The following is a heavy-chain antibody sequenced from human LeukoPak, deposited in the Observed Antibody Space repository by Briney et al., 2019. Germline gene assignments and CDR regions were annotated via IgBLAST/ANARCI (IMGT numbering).Heavy chain of an antibody. CDR2: INPNSGGT. D-gene: IGHD2-2*01. CDR1: GYTFTDYY. CDR3: ARGGYCTSTSCFLPDY. J-gene: IGHJ4*02. Sequence: ASVTVSCTASGYTFTDYYMHWVRQAPGPGLEWMGWINPNSGGTKFAQKFQGRVTVTRDTSIRTAYMELSRLRSDDTAVYYCARGGYCTSTSCFLPDYWGQGTLVTVSS. V-gene: IGHV1-2*02.